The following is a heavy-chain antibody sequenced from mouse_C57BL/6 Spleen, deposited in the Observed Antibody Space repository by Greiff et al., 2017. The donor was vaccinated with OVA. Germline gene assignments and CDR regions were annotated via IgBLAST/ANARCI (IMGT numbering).Heavy chain of an antibody. CDR1: GYTFTSYW. CDR2: IDPNSGGT. J-gene: IGHJ3*01. CDR3: RSAQGPLVSEGLAN. V-gene: IGHV1-72*01. D-gene: IGHD6-1*01. Sequence: QVQLQQPGAELVKPGASVKLSCKASGYTFTSYWMHWVKQRPGRGLEWIGRIDPNSGGTKYNEKFKSKATLTVDKPSSTAYMQLSSLTSEDSAVLYCRSAQGPLVSEGLANGGKGTLVTVSA.